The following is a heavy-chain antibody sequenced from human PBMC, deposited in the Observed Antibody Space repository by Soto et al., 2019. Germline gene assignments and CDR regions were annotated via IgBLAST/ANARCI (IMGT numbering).Heavy chain of an antibody. J-gene: IGHJ4*02. Sequence: QVQLVESGGDVVQPGRSLRLSCAASGFTFRSYGRHWVRQAPGKGLEWVAVISYDGSVKYYADSVKGRFTISRDNSKNTLYLQMNSLRAEDTAVYYCAGEVASGYWGQGTLVIVSS. CDR2: ISYDGSVK. V-gene: IGHV3-30*03. D-gene: IGHD3-10*01. CDR3: AGEVASGY. CDR1: GFTFRSYG.